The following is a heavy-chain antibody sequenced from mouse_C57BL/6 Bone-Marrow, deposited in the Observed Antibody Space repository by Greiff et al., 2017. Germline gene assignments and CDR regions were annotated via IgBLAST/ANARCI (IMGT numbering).Heavy chain of an antibody. V-gene: IGHV1-69*01. CDR1: GYTFTSYW. Sequence: QVQLQQPGAELVMPGASVKLSCKASGYTFTSYWMHWVKQRPGQGLEWIGEIDPSDSYTNYNQKFKGKSTLTVDKSSSTAYMQLRSLTSADSAVYYCTRRGNYFYAMDYWGQGTSVTVSS. D-gene: IGHD2-1*01. J-gene: IGHJ4*01. CDR3: TRRGNYFYAMDY. CDR2: IDPSDSYT.